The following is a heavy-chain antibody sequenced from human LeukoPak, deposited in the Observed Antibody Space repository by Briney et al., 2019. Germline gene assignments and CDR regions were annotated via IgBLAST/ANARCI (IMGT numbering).Heavy chain of an antibody. V-gene: IGHV3-33*01. J-gene: IGHJ4*02. CDR3: ARDRLAVDY. Sequence: TGRSLRLSCAASGFTFSSYGMHWVRQAPGKGLEWVAVMWYDGSNKYYADSVKGRFTISRDNSKNTLYLQMNSLRAEDTAVYYCARDRLAVDYWGQGTLVTVSS. CDR2: MWYDGSNK. CDR1: GFTFSSYG.